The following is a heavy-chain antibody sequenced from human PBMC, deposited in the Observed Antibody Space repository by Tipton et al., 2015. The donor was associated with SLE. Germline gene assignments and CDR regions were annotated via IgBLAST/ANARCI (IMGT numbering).Heavy chain of an antibody. D-gene: IGHD3-3*01. CDR3: ARLEDPFGIFGVPKGWFDP. CDR1: GGSISGPYH. J-gene: IGHJ5*02. V-gene: IGHV4-4*07. Sequence: TLSLTCTVSGGSISGPYHWSWIRQAAGKGLEWIGRIYSRGSTNYNPSLMSRVTMSVDTSKNQFSLKLTSVTAADTAVYYCARLEDPFGIFGVPKGWFDPWGQGTLVTVSS. CDR2: IYSRGST.